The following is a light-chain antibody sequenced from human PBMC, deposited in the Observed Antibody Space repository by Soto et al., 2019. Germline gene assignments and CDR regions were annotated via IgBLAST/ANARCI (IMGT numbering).Light chain of an antibody. CDR3: QQRSNWPT. Sequence: PGERATLSCRASQSISFYLTWYQHKPGQAPRLLIYDASNRATGIPARFSGSGYGTDFTLTISSLEPEDFAVYYCQQRSNWPTFGQGTRRRL. CDR1: QSISFY. CDR2: DAS. V-gene: IGKV3-11*01. J-gene: IGKJ5*01.